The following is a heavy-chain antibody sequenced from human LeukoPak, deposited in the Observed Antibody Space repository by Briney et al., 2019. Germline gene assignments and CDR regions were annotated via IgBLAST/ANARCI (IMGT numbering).Heavy chain of an antibody. V-gene: IGHV4-34*01. D-gene: IGHD3-10*01. CDR2: INHSGST. CDR3: ARGGLTFGGH. CDR1: GGSFSGYY. J-gene: IGHJ4*02. Sequence: PSETLSLTCAVYGGSFSGYYWSWIRQPPGKGLEWIGEINHSGSTNYNPSLKSRVTISVDKSKNQFSLELTSVTAADTAVYYCARGGLTFGGHWGQGALVTVSS.